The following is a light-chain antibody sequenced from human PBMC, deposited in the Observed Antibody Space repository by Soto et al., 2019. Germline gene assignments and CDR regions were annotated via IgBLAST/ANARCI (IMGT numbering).Light chain of an antibody. J-gene: IGLJ2*01. Sequence: QSALAQPTSVSGSPGQSIAISCTGTSSDVGGYNYVSWYQQHPGNAPKLMIYEVSKRPSGVPDRLSGSKSGNTASLTVSGLQAEDEADYYCSSYAGSNNLGVFGGGTKVTVL. V-gene: IGLV2-8*01. CDR1: SSDVGGYNY. CDR2: EVS. CDR3: SSYAGSNNLGV.